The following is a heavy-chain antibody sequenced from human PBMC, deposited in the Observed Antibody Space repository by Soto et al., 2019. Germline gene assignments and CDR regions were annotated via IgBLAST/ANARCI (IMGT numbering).Heavy chain of an antibody. V-gene: IGHV3-23*01. CDR1: GFTFSSYA. J-gene: IGHJ1*01. Sequence: PGGSLELSCEASGFTFSSYAMSWVRQAPGKGLEWVSGISGGGSTTYYADSVKGRFTISRDNSKNTLYLQVNSLRAEDTAVYYCARDQAAGGTISRYFQDWGQGTLVTVSS. CDR3: ARDQAAGGTISRYFQD. CDR2: ISGGGSTT. D-gene: IGHD6-13*01.